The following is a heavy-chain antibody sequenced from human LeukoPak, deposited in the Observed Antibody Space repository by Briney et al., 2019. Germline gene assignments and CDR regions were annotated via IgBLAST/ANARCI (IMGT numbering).Heavy chain of an antibody. CDR1: GFTFSRYT. J-gene: IGHJ4*02. Sequence: GGSLRLSCAASGFTFSRYTMNWVRQAPGKGLEWVSAISGSGGSTYYADSVKGRFTISRDNSKNTLYLQMNSLRAEDTAVYYCAKASEKDIVLMVYAIGFDYWGQGTLVTVSS. CDR3: AKASEKDIVLMVYAIGFDY. CDR2: ISGSGGST. D-gene: IGHD2-8*01. V-gene: IGHV3-23*01.